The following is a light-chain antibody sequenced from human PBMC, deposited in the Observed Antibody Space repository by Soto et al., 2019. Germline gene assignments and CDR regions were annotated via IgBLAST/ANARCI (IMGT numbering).Light chain of an antibody. V-gene: IGLV2-14*03. J-gene: IGLJ1*01. Sequence: QSVLTQDASVSGSPGQSIAISCTGTSSDVGGYNYVSWYQHHPVKAPKLIIYDVFIWPSGVSYRFSGSKSGNTASLTISAIQAEDEADYYCTSWTSTSTYVFGSGTKLTVL. CDR1: SSDVGGYNY. CDR3: TSWTSTSTYV. CDR2: DVF.